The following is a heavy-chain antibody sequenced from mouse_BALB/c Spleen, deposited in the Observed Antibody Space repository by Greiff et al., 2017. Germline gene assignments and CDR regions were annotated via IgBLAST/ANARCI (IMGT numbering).Heavy chain of an antibody. CDR2: ISSGGST. CDR1: GFTFSSYA. D-gene: IGHD2-14*01. J-gene: IGHJ4*01. V-gene: IGHV5-6-5*01. CDR3: ARGRVRGAMDY. Sequence: DVMLVESGGGLVKPGGSLKLSCAASGFTFSSYAMSWVRQTPEKRLEWVASISSGGSTYYPDSVKGRFTISRDNARNILYLQMSSLRSEDTAMYYCARGRVRGAMDYWGQGTSVTVSS.